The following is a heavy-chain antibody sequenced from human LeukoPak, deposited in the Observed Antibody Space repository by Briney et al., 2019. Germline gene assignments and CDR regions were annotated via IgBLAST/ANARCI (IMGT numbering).Heavy chain of an antibody. D-gene: IGHD2-15*01. J-gene: IGHJ4*02. CDR1: GFIFSNAW. CDR3: TTCTGGSCYSDY. CDR2: IKSKTTGGTT. Sequence: PGGSLRLSCAASGFIFSNAWMSWVRQAPGMGLEWVGRIKSKTTGGTTDFAAPVKGRFTISRDDSKNTLYLQMNSLKIEDTAVYYCTTCTGGSCYSDYWGQGTLVTVSS. V-gene: IGHV3-15*01.